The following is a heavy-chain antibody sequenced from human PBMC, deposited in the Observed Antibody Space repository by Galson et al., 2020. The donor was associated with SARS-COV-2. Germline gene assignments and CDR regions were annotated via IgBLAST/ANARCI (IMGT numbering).Heavy chain of an antibody. V-gene: IGHV3-23*01. CDR1: GFTFSSHA. J-gene: IGHJ3*02. CDR2: ISGSGGST. D-gene: IGHD3-10*01. CDR3: AKDYDGSGSYSDAFDI. Sequence: GESLKILGAASGFTFSSHAMSWVRQAPGKGLEWVSAISGSGGSTYYADSVKGRFTISRDNSKNTLYLQMNSLRAEDTAVYYCAKDYDGSGSYSDAFDIWGQGTMVTVSS.